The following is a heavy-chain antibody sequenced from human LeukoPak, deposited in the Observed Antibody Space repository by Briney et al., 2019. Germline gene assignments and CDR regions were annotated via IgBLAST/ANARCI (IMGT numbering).Heavy chain of an antibody. CDR2: IYTSGST. Sequence: PSETLSLTCTVSGGSISSGSYYWSWIRQPAGKGLEWIGRIYTSGSTNYNPSLKSRVTISVDTSKNQFSLKLSSVTAADTAVYYCARGATWVYYMDVWGKGTTVTMSS. V-gene: IGHV4-61*02. D-gene: IGHD1-26*01. CDR3: ARGATWVYYMDV. CDR1: GGSISSGSYY. J-gene: IGHJ6*03.